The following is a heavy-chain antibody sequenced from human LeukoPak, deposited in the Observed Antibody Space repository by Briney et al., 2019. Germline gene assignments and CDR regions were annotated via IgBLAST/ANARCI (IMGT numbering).Heavy chain of an antibody. CDR1: GGSFSGHY. CDR3: AREFTTSSTSFDY. CDR2: INHSGGT. V-gene: IGHV4-34*01. J-gene: IGHJ4*02. Sequence: SETLSLTCAVYGGSFSGHYWSWIRQPPGKGLEWIGEINHSGGTNYNPSLKSRVTISADTPRNQFSLKLSSMTAADTAIYYCAREFTTSSTSFDYWGQGTLVTVSS. D-gene: IGHD2/OR15-2a*01.